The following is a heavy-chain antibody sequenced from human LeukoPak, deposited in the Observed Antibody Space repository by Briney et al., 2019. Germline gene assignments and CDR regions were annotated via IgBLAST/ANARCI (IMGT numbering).Heavy chain of an antibody. CDR2: IHYTGSA. D-gene: IGHD4-11*01. CDR1: GHSISSFY. V-gene: IGHV4-59*12. J-gene: IGHJ4*02. CDR3: ASASNTYYFDF. Sequence: PSETLSLTCTFSGHSISSFYLTWIRQPPGQGLEWIGYIHYTGSANYNPSLKSRVTISVATYPTQFSLQLTSVTAADTAVYYCASASNTYYFDFWGQGTLVTVSS.